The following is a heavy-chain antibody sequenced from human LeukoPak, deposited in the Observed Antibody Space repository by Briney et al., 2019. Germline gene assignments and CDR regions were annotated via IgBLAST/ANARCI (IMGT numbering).Heavy chain of an antibody. J-gene: IGHJ4*02. CDR2: ISSSSSTI. CDR3: ARGGDSSEGSYYFDY. CDR1: GFTFSSYS. V-gene: IGHV3-48*04. D-gene: IGHD3-22*01. Sequence: GGSLRLSCAASGFTFSSYSMNWVRQAPGKGLEWVSYISSSSSTIYYADSVKGRFTISRDNAKNSLYLQMNSLRAEDTAVNYCARGGDSSEGSYYFDYWGQGTLVTVSS.